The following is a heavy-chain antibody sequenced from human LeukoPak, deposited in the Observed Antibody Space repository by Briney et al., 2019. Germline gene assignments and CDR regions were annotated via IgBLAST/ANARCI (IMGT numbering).Heavy chain of an antibody. CDR1: GFTFSSYA. CDR3: APSPLTIFGGLPGHFDY. D-gene: IGHD3-3*01. Sequence: PGGSLRLSCAASGFTFSSYAMSWVRQAPGKGLEWVSAISGSGGSTYYADSVKGRFTISRDNSKNTLYLQMNSLRAEDTAVYYCAPSPLTIFGGLPGHFDYWGQGNLVTVSS. J-gene: IGHJ4*02. CDR2: ISGSGGST. V-gene: IGHV3-23*01.